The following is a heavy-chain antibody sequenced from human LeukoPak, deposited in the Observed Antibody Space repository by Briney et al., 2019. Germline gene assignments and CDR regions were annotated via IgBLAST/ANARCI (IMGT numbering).Heavy chain of an antibody. J-gene: IGHJ6*02. CDR2: ISAGNGDT. CDR1: GYTFTSYA. D-gene: IGHD2-21*02. Sequence: ASVKVSCKASGYTFTSYAMHWVRQAPGQRLEWMGWISAGNGDTKYSQKFQGRVTITRDASANTAYMQLSSLRSEDTAVYYCARRGKSCGGDCFDYYGMDVWGQGTTVTVSS. V-gene: IGHV1-3*01. CDR3: ARRGKSCGGDCFDYYGMDV.